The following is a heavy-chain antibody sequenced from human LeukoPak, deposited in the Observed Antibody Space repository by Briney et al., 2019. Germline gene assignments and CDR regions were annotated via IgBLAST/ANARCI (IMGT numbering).Heavy chain of an antibody. D-gene: IGHD3-3*01. V-gene: IGHV1-8*03. J-gene: IGHJ6*03. Sequence: ASVKVSCKASGGTFSSYDINWVRQATGQGLEWMGWMNPNSGNTGYAQKFQGRVTITRNTSISTAYMELSSLRSEDTAVYYCARAGFDFWSGYGVLDYYYYMDVWGKGTTVTVSS. CDR2: MNPNSGNT. CDR1: GGTFSSYD. CDR3: ARAGFDFWSGYGVLDYYYYMDV.